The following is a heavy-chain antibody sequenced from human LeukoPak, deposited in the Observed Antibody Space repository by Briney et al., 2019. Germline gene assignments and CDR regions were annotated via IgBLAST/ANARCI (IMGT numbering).Heavy chain of an antibody. CDR2: INHSGST. D-gene: IGHD3-22*01. CDR1: GGSFSGYY. CDR3: ARAYYYEGYYMDV. J-gene: IGHJ6*03. Sequence: SETLSLTCAVYGGSFSGYYWSWIRQPPGKGLEWIGEINHSGSTNYNPSLKSRVTISVDTSKNHFSLNLSSVTAADTAMYFCARAYYYEGYYMDVWGKGTTVTVSS. V-gene: IGHV4-34*01.